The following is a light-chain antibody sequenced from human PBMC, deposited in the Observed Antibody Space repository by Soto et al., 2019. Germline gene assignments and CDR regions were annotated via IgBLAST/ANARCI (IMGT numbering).Light chain of an antibody. V-gene: IGKV1-33*01. CDR3: QQYDNLAWT. CDR2: DAS. Sequence: DIQMTQSPSSLSASVGDRVTITCQASQDISNSLNWFQQKPGKAPKLLIYDASNLETGVPSRFSGSRSGTDFTFTISSLQPEDIATYYCQQYDNLAWTFGQGTKVEIK. J-gene: IGKJ1*01. CDR1: QDISNS.